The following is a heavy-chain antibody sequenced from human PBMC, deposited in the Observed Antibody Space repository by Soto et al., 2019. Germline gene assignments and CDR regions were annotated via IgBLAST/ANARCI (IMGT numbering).Heavy chain of an antibody. V-gene: IGHV1-18*01. J-gene: IGHJ6*02. D-gene: IGHD2-8*01. CDR3: ASDPYQVLMVNAPNGCGMDV. Sequence: QVQLVQSGAEVKKPGASVKVSCKASGYTFTTYDISWARQAPGQGLEWMGRISTYNGNTNYPQSRHVRPTMPTAPSTTTAYVELRSLRSDDTAVYYCASDPYQVLMVNAPNGCGMDVWGQGTTVTVSS. CDR1: GYTFTTYD. CDR2: ISTYNGNT.